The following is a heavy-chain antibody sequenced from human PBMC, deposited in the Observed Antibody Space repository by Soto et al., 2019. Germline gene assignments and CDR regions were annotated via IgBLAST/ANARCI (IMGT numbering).Heavy chain of an antibody. V-gene: IGHV3-33*01. D-gene: IGHD1-1*01. CDR3: ARDTNLLIPYGMDV. CDR1: GFTFSSYG. CDR2: IWYDGSNK. Sequence: GGSLRLSCAASGFTFSSYGMHWVRQAPGKGLEWVAVIWYDGSNKYYADSVKGRFTISRDNSKNTLYLQMNSLRAEDTAVYYCARDTNLLIPYGMDVWGQGTAVTVSS. J-gene: IGHJ6*02.